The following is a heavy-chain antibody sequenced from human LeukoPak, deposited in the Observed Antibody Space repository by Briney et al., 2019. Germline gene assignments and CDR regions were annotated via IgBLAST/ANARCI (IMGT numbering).Heavy chain of an antibody. J-gene: IGHJ4*02. V-gene: IGHV1-69*13. Sequence: SVKVSCKASGGTFSSYAISWVRQAPGQGLEWMGGIIPIFGTANYAQKFQGRVTITADESTSTAYMELSSLRSEDTAVYYCARRSRYFDWPIKSLDYWGQGTLVTVSS. CDR3: ARRSRYFDWPIKSLDY. CDR2: IIPIFGTA. CDR1: GGTFSSYA. D-gene: IGHD3-9*01.